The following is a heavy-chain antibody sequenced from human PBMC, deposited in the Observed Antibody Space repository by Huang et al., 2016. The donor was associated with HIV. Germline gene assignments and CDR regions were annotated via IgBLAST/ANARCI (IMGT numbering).Heavy chain of an antibody. J-gene: IGHJ4*02. Sequence: QVQLVASGGGVVQPGRSLRLSCAAPGFTFSSYGMHWVRQAPGKGVEGVAVISYDAKTKYDADSVKGRFSISRDNSKTTVYLQLNSLRVEDTAVYYCAKGGSAAAVLDFWGQGTLVTVSS. CDR2: ISYDAKTK. CDR3: AKGGSAAAVLDF. CDR1: GFTFSSYG. V-gene: IGHV3-30*18. D-gene: IGHD6-13*01.